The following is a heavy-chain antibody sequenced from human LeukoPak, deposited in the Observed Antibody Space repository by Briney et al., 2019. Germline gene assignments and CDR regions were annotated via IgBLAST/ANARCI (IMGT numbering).Heavy chain of an antibody. D-gene: IGHD6-13*01. CDR1: GFTFSGYS. Sequence: GGSLRLSCAASGFTFSGYSMNWVRQAPGKGLEWVSYISSSSSRVYYADTVKGRFTISRDNAENSLYLQMNSLRDEDTAVYYCASSLVAAGSTYYFDSWGQGTLVTVSS. V-gene: IGHV3-48*02. CDR3: ASSLVAAGSTYYFDS. J-gene: IGHJ4*02. CDR2: ISSSSSRV.